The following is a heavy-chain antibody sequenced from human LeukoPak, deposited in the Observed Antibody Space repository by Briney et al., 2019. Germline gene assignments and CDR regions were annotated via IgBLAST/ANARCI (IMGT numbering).Heavy chain of an antibody. CDR3: AIRLTRAFDY. V-gene: IGHV5-51*01. J-gene: IGHJ4*02. CDR2: IFPGDSDT. Sequence: GESLKISCKGSGYSFTSYWIGWVRQMAGKGREWMGIIFPGDSDTRYSPSFQGQVTISADKSISTTYLQWSSLKASDTAMYYCAIRLTRAFDYWGQGTLVIVSS. CDR1: GYSFTSYW.